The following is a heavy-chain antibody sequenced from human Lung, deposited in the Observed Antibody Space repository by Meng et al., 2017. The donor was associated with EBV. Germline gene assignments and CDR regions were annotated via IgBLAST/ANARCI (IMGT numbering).Heavy chain of an antibody. V-gene: IGHV1-18*01. CDR3: ARDRQLEGMNWFDP. CDR1: GYTFTSYG. CDR2: ISAYNDNT. J-gene: IGHJ5*02. D-gene: IGHD1-1*01. Sequence: RLVESGAGVKKPGGSVKVSCKGSGYTFTSYGISWVRQAPGQGLEWMGWISAYNDNTNYAQKLQGRVTMTTDTSTSTAYMELRSLRSDDTAVYYCARDRQLEGMNWFDPWGQGTLVTVSS.